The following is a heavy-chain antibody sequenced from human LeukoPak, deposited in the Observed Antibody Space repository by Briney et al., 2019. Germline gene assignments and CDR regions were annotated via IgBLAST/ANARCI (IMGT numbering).Heavy chain of an antibody. Sequence: NPGGSLRLSCAACGFTFTNYNVNWLRQAPGKGLEWVSSISSSSSYIYYADSVKGRFTNSRDNAKNSVYLQMNSLRAEDTAVYYCAREAANFDYWGQGTLVTVSS. CDR2: ISSSSSYI. D-gene: IGHD6-25*01. CDR3: AREAANFDY. CDR1: GFTFTNYN. V-gene: IGHV3-21*01. J-gene: IGHJ4*02.